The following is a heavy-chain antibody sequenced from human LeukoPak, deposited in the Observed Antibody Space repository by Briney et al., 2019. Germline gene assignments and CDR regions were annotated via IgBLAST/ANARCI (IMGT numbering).Heavy chain of an antibody. Sequence: GGSLRLSCAVSGFTFSSYWISWVRQAPGKGLEWVANIYQDGSEKYYVDSVKGRFTISRDNAKNSLYLQMNSLRAEDTAVYYCARVYGDYLFDYWGQGALVTVSS. V-gene: IGHV3-7*04. J-gene: IGHJ4*02. D-gene: IGHD4-17*01. CDR2: IYQDGSEK. CDR1: GFTFSSYW. CDR3: ARVYGDYLFDY.